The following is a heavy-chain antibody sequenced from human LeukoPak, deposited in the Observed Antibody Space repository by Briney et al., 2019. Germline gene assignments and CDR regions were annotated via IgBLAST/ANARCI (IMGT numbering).Heavy chain of an antibody. J-gene: IGHJ4*02. CDR2: IYYSGST. CDR1: GGSISSYY. CDR3: ARRGYSYGYPYFDY. Sequence: SETLSLTCTVSGGSISSYYWSWIRQPPGKGPEWIGYIYYSGSTNYNPSLKSRVTISVDTSKNQFSLKLSSVTAADTAVYYCARRGYSYGYPYFDYWGQGTLVTVSS. D-gene: IGHD5-18*01. V-gene: IGHV4-59*08.